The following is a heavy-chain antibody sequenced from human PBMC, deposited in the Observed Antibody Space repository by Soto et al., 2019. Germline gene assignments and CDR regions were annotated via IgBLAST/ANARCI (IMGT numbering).Heavy chain of an antibody. Sequence: WGSLRLSFEAPGFTLSSYVMSWTRQAPGKGLEWVANTREEGGQSYLVDSVKGRATISRDTAKNSVYLQMTSLSAEDTAVYYCVRDGSTDWRFGSWGQLTRFAV. CDR3: VRDGSTDWRFGS. CDR2: TREEGGQS. J-gene: IGHJ4*02. D-gene: IGHD6-19*01. V-gene: IGHV3-7*01. CDR1: GFTLSSYV.